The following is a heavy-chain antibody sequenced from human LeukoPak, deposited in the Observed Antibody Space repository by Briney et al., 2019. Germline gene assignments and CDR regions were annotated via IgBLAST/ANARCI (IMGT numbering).Heavy chain of an antibody. CDR3: ARESQTYYYGSGISLDP. CDR1: GYTFTGYY. Sequence: GASVKVSCKASGYTFTGYYMHWVRQAPGQGLEWMGWINPNSGGTNYAQKFQGRVTMTRDTSISTAYMELSRLRSDDTAVYYCARESQTYYYGSGISLDPWGQGTLVTVSS. J-gene: IGHJ5*02. CDR2: INPNSGGT. D-gene: IGHD3-10*01. V-gene: IGHV1-2*02.